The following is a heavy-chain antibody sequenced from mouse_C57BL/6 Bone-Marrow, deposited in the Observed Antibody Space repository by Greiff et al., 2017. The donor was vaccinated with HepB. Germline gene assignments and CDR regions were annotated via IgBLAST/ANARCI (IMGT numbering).Heavy chain of an antibody. D-gene: IGHD2-4*01. CDR3: ARTGIYYDSYYYAMDY. CDR1: GYTFTSYG. Sequence: VQLVESGAELARPGASVKLSCKASGYTFTSYGISWVKQRTGQGLEWIGEIYPRSGNTYYNEKFKGKATLTADKSSSTAYMGLRSLTSEDSAVYFCARTGIYYDSYYYAMDYWGQGTSVTVSS. V-gene: IGHV1-81*01. CDR2: IYPRSGNT. J-gene: IGHJ4*01.